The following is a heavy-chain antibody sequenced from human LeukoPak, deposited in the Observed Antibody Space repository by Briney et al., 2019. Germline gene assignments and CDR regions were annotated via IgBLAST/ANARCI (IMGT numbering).Heavy chain of an antibody. CDR1: GGSFSGYY. CDR2: INHSGST. D-gene: IGHD3-10*01. J-gene: IGHJ4*02. Sequence: SETLSLTCAVYGGSFSGYYWSWIRQPPGKGLEWIGEINHSGSTNYNPSLKSRVTIPVDTSKNQFSLKLSSVTAADTAVYYCARVRGVTTTDYWGQGTLVTVSS. CDR3: ARVRGVTTTDY. V-gene: IGHV4-34*01.